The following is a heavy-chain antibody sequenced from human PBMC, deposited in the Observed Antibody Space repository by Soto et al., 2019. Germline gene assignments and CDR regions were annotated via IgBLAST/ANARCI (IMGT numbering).Heavy chain of an antibody. D-gene: IGHD2-15*01. V-gene: IGHV1-46*01. CDR2: INPSGGST. CDR1: GYIFTSYY. J-gene: IGHJ4*02. CDR3: ARDSQGVVLFDY. Sequence: QVQLVQSGAEVKKPGASVKVSCKASGYIFTSYYMHWMRQAPGQGLEWMGIINPSGGSTSYAQRFQGGVTMTRDTSTSTVYMELSRLRSEDTAVYYCARDSQGVVLFDYWGQGTLVTVSS.